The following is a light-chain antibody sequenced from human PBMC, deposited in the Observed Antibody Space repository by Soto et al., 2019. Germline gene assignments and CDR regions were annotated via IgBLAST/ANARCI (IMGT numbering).Light chain of an antibody. CDR3: RSYSSSSRTPYV. Sequence: QSALTQPASVSGSPRQSITISCTGTSSDIGGYNYVSWYQQHPGKAPKLIIYDVNNRPSGISVRFSGSKSGNTASLTISGLQAEDEADYYCRSYSSSSRTPYVFGTGTKLTVL. J-gene: IGLJ1*01. CDR2: DVN. V-gene: IGLV2-14*01. CDR1: SSDIGGYNY.